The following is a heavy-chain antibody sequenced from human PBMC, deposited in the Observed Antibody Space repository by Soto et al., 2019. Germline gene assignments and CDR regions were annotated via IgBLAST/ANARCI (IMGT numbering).Heavy chain of an antibody. D-gene: IGHD6-19*01. J-gene: IGHJ4*02. CDR2: ISYDGSNK. CDR3: AKDFISSGWYVERYYFDY. CDR1: GFTFSSYG. Sequence: QVQLVESGGGVVQPGRSLRLSCAASGFTFSSYGMHWVRQAPGKGLEWVAVISYDGSNKYYADSVKGRFTISRDNSKNTLYLQMNSLRAEDKAVYYCAKDFISSGWYVERYYFDYWGQGTLVTVSS. V-gene: IGHV3-30*18.